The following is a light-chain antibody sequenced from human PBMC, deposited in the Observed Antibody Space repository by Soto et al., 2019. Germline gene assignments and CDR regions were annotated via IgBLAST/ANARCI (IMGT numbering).Light chain of an antibody. Sequence: DIPMTQSPSTLSASVGDRVTITCRASQSISSWLAWYQQKPGKAPKLLIYDASSVESGVPSRFSGSGSGTEFTLTISSLQPDDFATYYFQQYNSYWTFGQGTKVEIK. CDR3: QQYNSYWT. CDR1: QSISSW. J-gene: IGKJ1*01. V-gene: IGKV1-5*01. CDR2: DAS.